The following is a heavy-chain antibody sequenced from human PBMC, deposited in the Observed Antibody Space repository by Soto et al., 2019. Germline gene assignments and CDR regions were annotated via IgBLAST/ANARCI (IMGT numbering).Heavy chain of an antibody. V-gene: IGHV3-21*01. CDR2: ISTTSTYI. CDR3: AREGSLYGDSISNCADY. CDR1: GFTFSSYS. Sequence: EVQLVESGGGLVKPGESLRLSCAASGFTFSSYSMIWVRQAPGKGLEWVASISTTSTYIYYADSVKGRFIISRDNAKNSLFLQMDSLRAEDTAVYYCAREGSLYGDSISNCADYWGQGTLVTVSS. J-gene: IGHJ4*02. D-gene: IGHD4-17*01.